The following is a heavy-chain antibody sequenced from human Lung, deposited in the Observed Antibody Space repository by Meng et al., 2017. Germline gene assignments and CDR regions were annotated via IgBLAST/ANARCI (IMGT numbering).Heavy chain of an antibody. CDR3: ARDLAWVLFDY. Sequence: EGPLVDSGGGLVAPGGFLGLACGSSGFNFGDYIMHWVRQAPGKGLEWISRIVSDGGITTYADSVKGRFTVSRDNAKNTLYLQMNSLGADDTAVYYCARDLAWVLFDYWGQGALVTVSS. CDR1: GFNFGDYI. J-gene: IGHJ4*02. V-gene: IGHV3-74*01. CDR2: IVSDGGIT. D-gene: IGHD3-3*01.